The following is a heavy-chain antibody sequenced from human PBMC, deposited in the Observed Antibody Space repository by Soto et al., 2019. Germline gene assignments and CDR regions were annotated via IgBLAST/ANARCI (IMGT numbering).Heavy chain of an antibody. J-gene: IGHJ4*02. CDR2: ISSSSSYI. CDR1: GFTFSSYS. Sequence: GGSLRLSCAASGFTFSSYSMNWVRQAPGKGLEWVSSISSSSSYIYYADSVKGRFTISRDNAKNSLYLQMNSLRAEDTAVYYCARVRGWFGELFRSWERDDYWGQGTLVTVSS. CDR3: ARVRGWFGELFRSWERDDY. D-gene: IGHD3-10*01. V-gene: IGHV3-21*01.